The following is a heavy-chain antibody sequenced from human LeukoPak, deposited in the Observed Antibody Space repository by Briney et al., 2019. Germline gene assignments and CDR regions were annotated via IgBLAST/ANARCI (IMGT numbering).Heavy chain of an antibody. CDR3: ARCKAVAGTINAFDF. V-gene: IGHV5-51*01. CDR1: GCSFTSYW. Sequence: GESLKISCKGSGCSFTSYWIGWVRPMPGKDLEWMGINYPGDSEARYSPSFQGQVTISVDKSINTAYLQWSSLKASDTAMYYCARCKAVAGTINAFDFWGQGTMVTVSS. CDR2: NYPGDSEA. J-gene: IGHJ3*01. D-gene: IGHD6-19*01.